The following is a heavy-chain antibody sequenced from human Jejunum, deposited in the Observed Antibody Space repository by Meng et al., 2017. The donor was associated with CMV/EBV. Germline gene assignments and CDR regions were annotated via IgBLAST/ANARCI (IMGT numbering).Heavy chain of an antibody. CDR2: ISGGGDSA. V-gene: IGHV3-23*01. Sequence: FSANAMTWGRQAPGKGVEWGSVISGGGDSAHYADRVKGRFTIYRGNSKNMLYLQMNSLRAEDTAIYSCAKGKGSYCDGYCSSRILDYWGHGTLVTVSS. CDR1: FSANA. D-gene: IGHD2-21*02. CDR3: AKGKGSYCDGYCSSRILDY. J-gene: IGHJ4*01.